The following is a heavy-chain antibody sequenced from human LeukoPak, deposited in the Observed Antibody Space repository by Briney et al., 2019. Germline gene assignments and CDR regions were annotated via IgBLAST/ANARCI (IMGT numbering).Heavy chain of an antibody. CDR3: ARNGFTPCGVDCYSDYMDV. D-gene: IGHD2-21*02. J-gene: IGHJ6*03. CDR1: GGSVSGDS. CDR2: IYYTGAI. Sequence: SETLSLTCTVSGGSVSGDSWTWIRQSAGTGLEWIGYIYYTGAIGYNPSLKSRVAISVDTSKNQFSLQLTSVTAADTAVYFCARNGFTPCGVDCYSDYMDVWGKGTAVTVSS. V-gene: IGHV4-59*02.